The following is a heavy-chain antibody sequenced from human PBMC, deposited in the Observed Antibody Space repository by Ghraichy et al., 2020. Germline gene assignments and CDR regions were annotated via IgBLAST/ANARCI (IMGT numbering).Heavy chain of an antibody. CDR2: IKRKADGGTT. CDR3: TTDPEYTRRY. J-gene: IGHJ4*02. D-gene: IGHD2/OR15-2a*01. V-gene: IGHV3-15*07. CDR1: GLTFSNAW. Sequence: GESLNISCAAPGLTFSNAWMNWVRQAPGKGVEWVGRIKRKADGGTTDYSATVKGRFTIPRDDSKNTLYLKMNSLKTEDISVYYCTTDPEYTRRYWGQGTLVTVSS.